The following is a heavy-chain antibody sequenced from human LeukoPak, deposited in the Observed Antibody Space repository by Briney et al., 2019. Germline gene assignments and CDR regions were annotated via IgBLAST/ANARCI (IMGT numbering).Heavy chain of an antibody. J-gene: IGHJ4*02. CDR1: GGSISSYY. CDR2: IYYSGST. CDR3: ARGRRDGYMLLWEDY. D-gene: IGHD5-24*01. Sequence: SETLSLTCTVSGGSISSYYWSWVRQPPGKGLEWIGYIYYSGSTNYNASLRSGVTISAETSKNQLYWRRSSVTAADTAVYYCARGRRDGYMLLWEDYWGQGTLVTVSS. V-gene: IGHV4-59*01.